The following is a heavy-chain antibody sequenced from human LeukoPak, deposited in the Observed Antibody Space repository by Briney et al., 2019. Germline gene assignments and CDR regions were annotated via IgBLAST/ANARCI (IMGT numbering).Heavy chain of an antibody. CDR2: INHSGST. D-gene: IGHD2-15*01. CDR1: GGSFSGYY. J-gene: IGHJ5*02. CDR3: ARYCSGGSCGFDP. V-gene: IGHV4-34*01. Sequence: PSETLSLTCAVYGGSFSGYYWSWIRQPPGKGLEWIGEINHSGSTNYNPSLKSRVTISVDTSKNQFSLKLTSVTAADTAVYYCARYCSGGSCGFDPWGQGTLVTVSS.